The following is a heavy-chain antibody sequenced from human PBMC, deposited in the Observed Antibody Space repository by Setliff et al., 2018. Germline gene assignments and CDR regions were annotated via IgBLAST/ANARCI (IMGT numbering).Heavy chain of an antibody. V-gene: IGHV3-23*01. CDR3: AKGLLNSHYYFDY. CDR1: GFTFSSYA. Sequence: GSLRLSCAASGFTFSSYAITWVRQAPGKGLEWVSMISGSAQTTYYADSVKGRFTISRDNFKNTLFLQMNSLRAEDTAVYYCAKGLLNSHYYFDYWGQGTLVTVSS. CDR2: ISGSAQTT. J-gene: IGHJ4*02. D-gene: IGHD2-8*01.